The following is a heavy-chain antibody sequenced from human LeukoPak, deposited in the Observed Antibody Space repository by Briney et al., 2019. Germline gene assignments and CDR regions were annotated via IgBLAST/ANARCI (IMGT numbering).Heavy chain of an antibody. Sequence: GGSLRLSCAASGFTFSSYAMSWVRQAPGKGLEWVSAISTSGGGTYYADSVKGRFTISRDNSKSTLYLQMNSLRAEDTAVYYCARTYSSSWYDAFDIWGQGTMVTASS. CDR3: ARTYSSSWYDAFDI. CDR1: GFTFSSYA. D-gene: IGHD6-13*01. V-gene: IGHV3-23*01. J-gene: IGHJ3*02. CDR2: ISTSGGGT.